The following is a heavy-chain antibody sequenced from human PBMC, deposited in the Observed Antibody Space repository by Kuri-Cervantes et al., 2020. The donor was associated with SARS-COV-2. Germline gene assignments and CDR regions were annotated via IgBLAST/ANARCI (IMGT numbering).Heavy chain of an antibody. CDR2: IIPIFGTA. CDR1: GATFSSYA. V-gene: IGHV1-69*13. CDR3: ARGKVQVLRFLEGSPYYYYGMDV. D-gene: IGHD3-3*01. Sequence: AVKVSCKVSGATFSSYAISWVRQAPGQGLEWMGGIIPIFGTANYAQKFQGRVTITADESTSTAYMELSSLRSEDTAVYYCARGKVQVLRFLEGSPYYYYGMDVWGQGTTVTVSS. J-gene: IGHJ6*02.